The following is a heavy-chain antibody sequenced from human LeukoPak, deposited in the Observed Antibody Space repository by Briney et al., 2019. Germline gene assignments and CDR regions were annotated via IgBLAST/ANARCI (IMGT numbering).Heavy chain of an antibody. J-gene: IGHJ3*02. V-gene: IGHV1-46*03. Sequence: ASVKVSCKASGYTFTSYYTHWVRQAPAQGLEWMGIINPSGGSTSYAQKFQGRVTMTRDTSTSTVYMDLSSLRSEDTAVYYCARDFEGSGSPEAFDIWGQGTMVTVSS. D-gene: IGHD1-26*01. CDR1: GYTFTSYY. CDR3: ARDFEGSGSPEAFDI. CDR2: INPSGGST.